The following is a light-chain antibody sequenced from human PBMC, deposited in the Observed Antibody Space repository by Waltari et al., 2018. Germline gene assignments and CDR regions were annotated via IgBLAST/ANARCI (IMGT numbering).Light chain of an antibody. CDR1: RSDVAVYNY. CDR3: CSYAGSYSWV. CDR2: DVA. V-gene: IGLV2-11*01. Sequence: QSALTPPRSVSGSPGQSVTISCTGTRSDVAVYNYLSWYQQHPGKAPQLMIYDVAKRPSGVPDRFSGSKSDNTASLTISGLQAEDEADYYCCSYAGSYSWVFGGGTKLTVL. J-gene: IGLJ3*02.